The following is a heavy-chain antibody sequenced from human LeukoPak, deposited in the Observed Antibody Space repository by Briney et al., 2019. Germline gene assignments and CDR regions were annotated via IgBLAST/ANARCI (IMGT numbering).Heavy chain of an antibody. V-gene: IGHV3-7*01. CDR2: IKQDASEK. D-gene: IGHD2-8*02. CDR3: ARALGSGTGDF. J-gene: IGHJ4*02. CDR1: GFTFSAHW. Sequence: PGGSLRLSCAASGFTFSAHWMSWVRQPPGKGLEWVANIKQDASEKYYVDSVKGRFTISRDNAKNSLFLQMNSLRAGDTGVYYCARALGSGTGDFWGQGTLVTVSS.